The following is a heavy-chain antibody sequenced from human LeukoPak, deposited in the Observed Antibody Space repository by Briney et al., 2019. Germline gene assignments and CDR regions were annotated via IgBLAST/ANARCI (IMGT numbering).Heavy chain of an antibody. Sequence: ASVKVSCKASGGTFSSYAISWVRQAPGQGLEWMGRIIPILGIANYVQKFQGRVTITADKSTSTAYMELSSLRSEDTAVYYCALSYGPQYYFDYWGQGTLVTVSS. CDR3: ALSYGPQYYFDY. CDR1: GGTFSSYA. V-gene: IGHV1-69*04. CDR2: IIPILGIA. D-gene: IGHD5-18*01. J-gene: IGHJ4*02.